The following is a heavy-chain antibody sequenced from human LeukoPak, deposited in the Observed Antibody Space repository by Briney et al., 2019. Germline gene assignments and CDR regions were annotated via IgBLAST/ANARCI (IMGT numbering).Heavy chain of an antibody. CDR2: ISWNSGSI. CDR1: GFTFSSYA. CDR3: AKDYGDYLRGFQH. V-gene: IGHV3-9*01. J-gene: IGHJ1*01. D-gene: IGHD4-17*01. Sequence: GGSLRLSCAASGFTFSSYAMHWVRQAPGKGLEWVSGISWNSGSIGYADSVKGRFTISRDNAKNSLYQQMNSLRAEDTALYYCAKDYGDYLRGFQHWGQGTLVTVSS.